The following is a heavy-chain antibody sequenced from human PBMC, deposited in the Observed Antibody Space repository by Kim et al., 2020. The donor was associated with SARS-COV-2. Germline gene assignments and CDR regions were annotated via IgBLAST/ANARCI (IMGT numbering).Heavy chain of an antibody. Sequence: GGSLRLSCAASGFTFSSYSMNWVRQAPGKGLEWVSSISSSSSYIYYADSVKGRFTISRDNAKNSLYLQMNSLRAEDTAVYYCARDWDGRVSGYGPDYWGQGTLVTVSS. J-gene: IGHJ4*02. CDR2: ISSSSSYI. CDR1: GFTFSSYS. CDR3: ARDWDGRVSGYGPDY. D-gene: IGHD5-12*01. V-gene: IGHV3-21*01.